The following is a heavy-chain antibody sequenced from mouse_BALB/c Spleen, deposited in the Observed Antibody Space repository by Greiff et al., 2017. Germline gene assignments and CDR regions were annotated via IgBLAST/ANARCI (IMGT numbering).Heavy chain of an antibody. D-gene: IGHD1-1*01. CDR1: GYAFSSYW. CDR2: IYPGDGDT. CDR3: ARGALITTVVADY. V-gene: IGHV1-80*01. J-gene: IGHJ2*01. Sequence: QVQLQQSGAELVRPGSSVKISCKASGYAFSSYWMNWVKQRPGQGLEWIGQIYPGDGDTNYNGKFKGKATLTADKSSSTAYMQLSSLTSEDSAVYFCARGALITTVVADYWGQGTTLTVSS.